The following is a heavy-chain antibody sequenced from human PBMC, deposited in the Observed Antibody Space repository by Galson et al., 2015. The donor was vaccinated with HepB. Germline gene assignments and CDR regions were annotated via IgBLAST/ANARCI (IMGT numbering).Heavy chain of an antibody. V-gene: IGHV3-53*01. CDR1: GFTVSSNY. D-gene: IGHD2-2*01. CDR2: IHSGGST. CDR3: ARVYRRVFDY. J-gene: IGHJ4*02. Sequence: SLRLSCAASGFTVSSNYMSWVRQAPGKGLEWVSVIHSGGSTYYADSVKGRFTISRDNSKNTLYLQMNSLRAEDTAVYYCARVYRRVFDYWGQGTLVTVSS.